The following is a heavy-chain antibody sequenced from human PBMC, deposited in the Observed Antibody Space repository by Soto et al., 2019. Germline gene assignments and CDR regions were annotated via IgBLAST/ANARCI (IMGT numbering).Heavy chain of an antibody. J-gene: IGHJ4*02. CDR1: GGSISTYY. CDR2: IYYGGSA. Sequence: QVQLQESGPGLVKPSETLSLTCTVSGGSISTYYWSWIRQPPGKGLEWIGYIYYGGSANYNPSLKSRVTISVDTSKKQFSLNLRSVTVADTAVYYCARGGHCTAGVCSALDFWGQGTLVTVSS. V-gene: IGHV4-59*08. CDR3: ARGGHCTAGVCSALDF. D-gene: IGHD2-8*02.